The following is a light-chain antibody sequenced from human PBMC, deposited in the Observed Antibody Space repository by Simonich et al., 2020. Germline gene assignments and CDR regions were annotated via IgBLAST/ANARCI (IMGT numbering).Light chain of an antibody. V-gene: IGLV2-8*01. CDR2: KVS. CDR3: SSYAGSNNVV. Sequence: QSALTQPPSASGSPGQSVTISCTGTSSDVGGYNYVSWYQQHPGKAPKLMIYKVSKRPSGLPDRFSGSKSGNTASLTVSGLQAEDEADYYCSSYAGSNNVVFGGGTKLTVL. J-gene: IGLJ2*01. CDR1: SSDVGGYNY.